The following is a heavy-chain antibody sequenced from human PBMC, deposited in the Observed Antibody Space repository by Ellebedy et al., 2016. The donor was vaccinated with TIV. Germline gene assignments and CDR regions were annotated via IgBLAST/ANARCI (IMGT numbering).Heavy chain of an antibody. D-gene: IGHD5-24*01. CDR3: ARSEMTRLRNDAFDI. V-gene: IGHV3-53*04. CDR2: LYSGGST. CDR1: GFTVSSNY. Sequence: PGGSLRLSCTASGFTVSSNYMSWVRQAPGKGLEWVSVLYSGGSTYYADSVKGRFTISRHNSENTVYLQMNSLRAEDTAVYYCARSEMTRLRNDAFDIWGQGTMVTVSS. J-gene: IGHJ3*02.